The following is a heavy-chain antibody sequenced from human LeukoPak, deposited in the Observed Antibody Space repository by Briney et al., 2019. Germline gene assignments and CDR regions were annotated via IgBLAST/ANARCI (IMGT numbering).Heavy chain of an antibody. CDR1: GFTFDDYG. V-gene: IGHV3-20*04. D-gene: IGHD3-22*01. J-gene: IGHJ3*02. Sequence: GGSLRLSCAASGFTFDDYGMSWVRQAPGKGLEWVSGINWNGGSTGYADSVKGRFTISRDNAKNSLYLQMNSLRAEDTALYYCARDRSYYYASSGSGAFDIWGQGTMVTVSS. CDR3: ARDRSYYYASSGSGAFDI. CDR2: INWNGGST.